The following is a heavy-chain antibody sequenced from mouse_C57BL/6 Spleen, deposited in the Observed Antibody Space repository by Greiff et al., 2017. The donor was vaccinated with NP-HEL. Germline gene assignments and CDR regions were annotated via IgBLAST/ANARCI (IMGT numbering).Heavy chain of an antibody. J-gene: IGHJ3*01. Sequence: VQLKESGPGLVKPSQSLSLTCSVTGYSITSGYYWNWIRQFPGNKLEWMGYISYDGSNNYNPSLKNRISITRDTSKNQFFLKLNSVTTEDTATYYCARESHYYYGSSYEGFAYWGQGTLVTVSA. CDR1: GYSITSGYY. D-gene: IGHD1-1*01. CDR3: ARESHYYYGSSYEGFAY. CDR2: ISYDGSN. V-gene: IGHV3-6*01.